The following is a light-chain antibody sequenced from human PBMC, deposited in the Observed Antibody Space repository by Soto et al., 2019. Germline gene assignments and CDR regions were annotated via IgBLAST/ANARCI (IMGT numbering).Light chain of an antibody. CDR1: SSDVGSYNY. J-gene: IGLJ1*01. Sequence: QSVLTQPASVSGSPGQSITIPCTGTSSDVGSYNYVSWYQQHPGKAPKLMIYEVSDRPSGISSGFSGSKSGSTASLTISGLQTEDEADYYCSSYTSSSTLFGTGTKVTVL. CDR3: SSYTSSSTL. V-gene: IGLV2-14*01. CDR2: EVS.